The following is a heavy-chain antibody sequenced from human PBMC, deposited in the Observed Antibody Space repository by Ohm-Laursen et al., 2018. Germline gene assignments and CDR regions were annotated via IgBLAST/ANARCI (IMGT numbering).Heavy chain of an antibody. CDR1: GFAFSSYG. CDR3: ARGKDY. CDR2: IWYDGSNK. Sequence: SFRLSCAASGFAFSSYGVHWVRQAPGKGLEWVAVIWYDGSNKYYADSVKGRFTISRDNSKNTLYLQMNSLRAEDTAVYYCARGKDYWGQGTLVTVSS. V-gene: IGHV3-33*01. J-gene: IGHJ4*02.